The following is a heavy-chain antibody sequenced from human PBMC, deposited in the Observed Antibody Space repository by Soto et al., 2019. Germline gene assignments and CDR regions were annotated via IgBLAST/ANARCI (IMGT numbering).Heavy chain of an antibody. CDR1: GYTFTSYG. V-gene: IGHV1-18*01. CDR2: ISAYNGNT. Sequence: QVQLVQSGAEVKKPGASVKVSCKASGYTFTSYGISWVRQAPGQGLEWMGWISAYNGNTNYAQKLQGRVTMTTDTSTSTAYMELRSLRSDDTAVYYCARDRGRGLRLGEQSVASFQHWGQGTLVTVSS. CDR3: ARDRGRGLRLGEQSVASFQH. J-gene: IGHJ1*01. D-gene: IGHD3-16*01.